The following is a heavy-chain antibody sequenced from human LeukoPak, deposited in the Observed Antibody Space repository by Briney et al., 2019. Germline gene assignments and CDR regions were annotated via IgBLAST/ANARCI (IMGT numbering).Heavy chain of an antibody. CDR2: IIPILGIA. V-gene: IGHV1-69*04. CDR3: RHMTSSRGGLLWFGELAYGMDV. D-gene: IGHD3-10*01. CDR1: GGTFSSYA. Sequence: ASVKVSCKASGGTFSSYAISWVRQAPGQGLEWMGRIIPILGIANYAQKFQGRVTITADKSTSTAYMELSSLRSEDTAVYYCRHMTSSRGGLLWFGELAYGMDVWGQGTTVTVSS. J-gene: IGHJ6*02.